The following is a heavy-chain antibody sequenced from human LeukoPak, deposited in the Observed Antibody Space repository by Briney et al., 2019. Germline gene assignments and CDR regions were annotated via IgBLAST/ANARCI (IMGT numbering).Heavy chain of an antibody. CDR2: ISSSSSSI. V-gene: IGHV3-48*01. J-gene: IGHJ6*02. Sequence: PGGSLRLSCAASGFTFSTHSMNWVRQAPGKGLEWVSYISSSSSSIYYADSVKGRFTISRDNAKNSLYLQMNSLRTEDTAVYYCARRYCSGPSSHENWFYGMDVWGQGTTVTVS. CDR1: GFTFSTHS. D-gene: IGHD2-15*01. CDR3: ARRYCSGPSSHENWFYGMDV.